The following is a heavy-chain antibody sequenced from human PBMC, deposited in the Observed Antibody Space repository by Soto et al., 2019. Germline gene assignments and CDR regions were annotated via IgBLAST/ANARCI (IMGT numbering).Heavy chain of an antibody. CDR2: INSNSNYR. CDR3: ARVRQQWLAEAIIGDH. V-gene: IGHV3-21*06. D-gene: IGHD6-19*01. CDR1: GFIFSSYT. Sequence: EVHLLESGGGLVKPGGSLRLSCGASGFIFSSYTMIWVRQAPGKGLEWVSSINSNSNYRYYADSVKGRFTISRDNARNSLSLQMKNLRAEDTAVYFCARVRQQWLAEAIIGDHWGQGTLVSVSS. J-gene: IGHJ4*02.